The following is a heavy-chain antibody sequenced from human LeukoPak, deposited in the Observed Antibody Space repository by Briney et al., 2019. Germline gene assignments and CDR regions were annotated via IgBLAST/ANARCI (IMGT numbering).Heavy chain of an antibody. Sequence: ASVKVSCKASGYTFTSYGISWVRQAPGQGLEWMGWISAYNGNTNYAQKLQGRVTMTTDTSTSTAYMELRSLRSDDTAVYYCARDPCVAGGGDCYSMFDYWGQGTLVTVSS. D-gene: IGHD2-21*01. J-gene: IGHJ4*02. CDR1: GYTFTSYG. CDR2: ISAYNGNT. CDR3: ARDPCVAGGGDCYSMFDY. V-gene: IGHV1-18*01.